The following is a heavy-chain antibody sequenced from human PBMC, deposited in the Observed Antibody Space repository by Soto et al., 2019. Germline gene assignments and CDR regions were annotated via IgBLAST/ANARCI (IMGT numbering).Heavy chain of an antibody. V-gene: IGHV3-21*01. CDR1: GFTLSSFS. D-gene: IGHD6-19*01. J-gene: IGHJ5*01. Sequence: LRLSCVGSGFTLSSFSMSWVRQTPGKGLEWVSSITTGNDYISYADSVKGRFTISRDNAKNSLFLRMNSLRADDTALYFCARDSYSSLFDSWGQGTLVTVSS. CDR2: ITTGNDYI. CDR3: ARDSYSSLFDS.